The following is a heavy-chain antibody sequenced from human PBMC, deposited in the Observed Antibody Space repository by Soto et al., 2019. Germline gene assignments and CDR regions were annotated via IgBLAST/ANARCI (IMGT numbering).Heavy chain of an antibody. V-gene: IGHV1-69*02. CDR1: GGTFTSYT. CDR2: IIPVLNIA. CDR3: AKAPSASSPFDY. D-gene: IGHD1-26*01. J-gene: IGHJ4*02. Sequence: QVPLVQSGAEVKKPGSSVKVSCKASGGTFTSYTFNWVRQAPGQGLEWMGRIIPVLNIANYAQKFQGRVTITADKSTSTAYLELSSLRSEDTAIYYCAKAPSASSPFDYWGQGTLVTVSS.